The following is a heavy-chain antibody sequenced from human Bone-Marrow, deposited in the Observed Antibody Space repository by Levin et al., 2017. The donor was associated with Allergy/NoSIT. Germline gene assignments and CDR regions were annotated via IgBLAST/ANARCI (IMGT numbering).Heavy chain of an antibody. D-gene: IGHD2/OR15-2a*01. J-gene: IGHJ4*02. CDR2: MYYTGTT. Sequence: PGGSLRLSCSVSGDSMYSYYWSWIRQPPGKGLEWIGYMYYTGTTNNYNPSLKSRVTISVDTSRNQFSLKLRSVTAADTAVYYCARLGRGGYCDSTGCPRYFFDYWGQGTLATVSS. CDR3: ARLGRGGYCDSTGCPRYFFDY. CDR1: GDSMYSYY. V-gene: IGHV4-59*01.